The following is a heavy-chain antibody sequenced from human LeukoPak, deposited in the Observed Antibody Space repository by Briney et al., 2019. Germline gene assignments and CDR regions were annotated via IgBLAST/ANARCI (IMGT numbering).Heavy chain of an antibody. Sequence: GGSLRLSCAASGFTVSSNYMSWVRQAPGKGLEWVSVIYSGGSTYYADSVKGRFTISRDNAKNSLYLQMNSLRAEDTALYYCAKAQPGYSSSWYSYFDYWGQGTLVTVSS. J-gene: IGHJ4*02. CDR3: AKAQPGYSSSWYSYFDY. CDR1: GFTVSSNY. D-gene: IGHD6-13*01. V-gene: IGHV3-53*05. CDR2: IYSGGST.